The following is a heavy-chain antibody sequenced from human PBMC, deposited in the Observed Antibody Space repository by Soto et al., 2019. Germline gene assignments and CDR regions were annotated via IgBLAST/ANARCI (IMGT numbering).Heavy chain of an antibody. Sequence: VASVKVSCKASGYTSTNYAVHWVRQAPGQGLQWIGWINVGNGNTKSSQKFQGRVTFSRDTSASTAYMEVNSLTSEDTAVYYCTSDNKGLADYWGQGTLVTVSS. J-gene: IGHJ4*02. CDR2: INVGNGNT. CDR1: GYTSTNYA. V-gene: IGHV1-3*01. CDR3: TSDNKGLADY.